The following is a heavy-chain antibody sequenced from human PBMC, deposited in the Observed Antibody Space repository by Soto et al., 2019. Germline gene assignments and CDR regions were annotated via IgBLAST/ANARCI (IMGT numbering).Heavy chain of an antibody. D-gene: IGHD6-6*01. Sequence: PGESLKISCETSGYTFIYYWIAWVRQTPDKGLEWMGRIDCNDGATNYNPSFQGHVTISADKSVRTSYLQWRKLQSSDTAIYYCAVLLGRPPADPSTLASPDFDLWGQGTLVTVSS. J-gene: IGHJ4*02. CDR1: GYTFIYYW. CDR2: IDCNDGAT. CDR3: AVLLGRPPADPSTLASPDFDL. V-gene: IGHV5-10-1*01.